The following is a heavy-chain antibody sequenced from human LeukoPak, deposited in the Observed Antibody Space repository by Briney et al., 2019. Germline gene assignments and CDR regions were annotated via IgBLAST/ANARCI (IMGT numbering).Heavy chain of an antibody. V-gene: IGHV3-9*01. CDR2: ISWNSGSI. CDR3: AKDPSPITMIVLRPGYFDY. Sequence: GRSLRLSCAASGFTFDDYAMHWVQQAPGKGLEWVSGISWNSGSIGYADSVKGRFTISRDNAKNSLYLQMNSLRAEDTAVYYCAKDPSPITMIVLRPGYFDYWGQGTLVTVSS. CDR1: GFTFDDYA. D-gene: IGHD3-22*01. J-gene: IGHJ4*02.